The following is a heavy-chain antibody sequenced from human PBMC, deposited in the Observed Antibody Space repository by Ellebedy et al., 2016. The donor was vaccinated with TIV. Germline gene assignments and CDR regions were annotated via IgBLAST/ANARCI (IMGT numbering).Heavy chain of an antibody. D-gene: IGHD2-2*01. CDR3: AREDCGRTSCNAAMYNWFDP. J-gene: IGHJ5*02. Sequence: AASVKVSCKASGYTFTSYGISWVRQSPGQGLEWIGWISAYNGNTNYAQKLQGRVTMSTDISTSTAYMELRSLRSDDTAVYYCAREDCGRTSCNAAMYNWFDPWGQGTLVTVSS. V-gene: IGHV1-18*01. CDR2: ISAYNGNT. CDR1: GYTFTSYG.